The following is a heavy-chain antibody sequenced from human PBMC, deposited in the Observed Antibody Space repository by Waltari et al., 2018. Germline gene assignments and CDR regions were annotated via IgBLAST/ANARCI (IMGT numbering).Heavy chain of an antibody. Sequence: QVQLQESGPGLVKSSDTLSLTCTVSGGSISTTNYNWGWIRQPPGKGLEWIGSFFNGGTTFYNPSLKSRVTISVDRSKNRFSLYLHSVTATDSAVYYCVRGAFESRGQGTLVTVSS. CDR3: VRGAFES. CDR1: GGSISTTNYN. CDR2: FFNGGTT. V-gene: IGHV4-39*07. J-gene: IGHJ4*02.